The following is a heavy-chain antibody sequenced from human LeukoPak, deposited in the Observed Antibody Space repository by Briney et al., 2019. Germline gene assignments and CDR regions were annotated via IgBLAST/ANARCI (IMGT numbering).Heavy chain of an antibody. Sequence: GSLKPPRATSGFPLRSYRMHWNRQTPGKGLVWVSRINSDGSSTSYADSVKGRFTISRDNAKNTLYLQMNSLRAEDTAVYYCARGGGNDYGDYWGQGTLVTVSS. CDR2: INSDGSST. V-gene: IGHV3-74*01. CDR1: GFPLRSYR. CDR3: ARGGGNDYGDY. J-gene: IGHJ4*02.